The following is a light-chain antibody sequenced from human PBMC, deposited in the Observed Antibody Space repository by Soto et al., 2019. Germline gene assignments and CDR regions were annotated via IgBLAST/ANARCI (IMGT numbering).Light chain of an antibody. CDR1: QSVSSY. Sequence: EIVLTQSPATLSLSPGERATLSCRASQSVSSYLAWYQQKPGQAPRLLIYDASNRATGIPARFSGSGSATHFALTISSLEPEDFAVYYCQQRSSWLTFGGGTKVEIK. J-gene: IGKJ4*01. CDR2: DAS. V-gene: IGKV3-11*01. CDR3: QQRSSWLT.